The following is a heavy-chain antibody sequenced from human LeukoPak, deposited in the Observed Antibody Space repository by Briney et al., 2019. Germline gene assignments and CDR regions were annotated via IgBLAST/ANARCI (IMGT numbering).Heavy chain of an antibody. CDR3: ARGLGEFRVTNWFDP. D-gene: IGHD3-16*01. J-gene: IGHJ5*02. CDR1: GGSISSSSYY. CDR2: IYYSGST. Sequence: SETLSLTCTVSGGSISSSSYYWGWIRQPPGKGLEWIGSIYYSGSTYYNPSLKSRVTISVDTSKNQFSLKLSSVTAADTAVYYCARGLGEFRVTNWFDPWGQGTLVTVSS. V-gene: IGHV4-39*01.